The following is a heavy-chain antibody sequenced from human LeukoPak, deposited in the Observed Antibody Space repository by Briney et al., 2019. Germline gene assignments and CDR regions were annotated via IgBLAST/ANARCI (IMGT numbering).Heavy chain of an antibody. CDR1: GGSITSYY. CDR3: ARAGAYCSTTSCACDS. V-gene: IGHV4-59*01. CDR2: VHYSGST. D-gene: IGHD2-2*01. Sequence: PSETLSLTCIVSGGSITSYYWSWIRQPPGKGLEWIGYVHYSGSTDYNPSLRSRVTISLDTSKNQFSLKLNPMTAADTAIYYCARAGAYCSTTSCACDSWGQGTLATVSS. J-gene: IGHJ4*02.